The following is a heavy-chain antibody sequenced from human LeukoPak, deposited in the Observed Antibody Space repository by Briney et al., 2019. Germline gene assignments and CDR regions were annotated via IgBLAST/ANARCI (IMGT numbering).Heavy chain of an antibody. V-gene: IGHV3-11*01. D-gene: IGHD6-13*01. CDR2: ISSRGSTI. CDR3: AREQAAAVDS. CDR1: GFIFSDYY. Sequence: PGGSLRLSCAASGFIFSDYYMSWLRQAPGKGVEGVSYISSRGSTIYYADSVKGRFTISRDNAKNSLYLQMNSLRAEDTAVYYCAREQAAAVDSWGQGTLVTVSS. J-gene: IGHJ4*02.